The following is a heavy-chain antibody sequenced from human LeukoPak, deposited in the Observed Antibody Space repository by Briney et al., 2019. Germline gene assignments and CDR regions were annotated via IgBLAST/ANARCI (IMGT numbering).Heavy chain of an antibody. CDR1: GFTFNTYS. J-gene: IGHJ4*02. V-gene: IGHV3-48*04. CDR2: ISSSSATI. CDR3: ARGRDPFDS. Sequence: GGSLRLSCVASGFTFNTYSMNWFRQAPGKGLKWISYISSSSATIYYADSVKGRFTISRDNAKNSLYLQMNSLRAEDTAVYYCARGRDPFDSWGQGTLVIVSS.